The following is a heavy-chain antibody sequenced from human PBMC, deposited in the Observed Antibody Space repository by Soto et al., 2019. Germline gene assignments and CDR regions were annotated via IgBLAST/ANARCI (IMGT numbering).Heavy chain of an antibody. Sequence: EVQLVESGGGLVQPGGSLRLSCAASGFTVSSNYMSWVRQAPGKGLEWVSVIYSGGSTYYADSVKGRFTISRDNSKTTLYRQMTSLRAEDTAVYYCARALLPHDAFDIWGQGTMVTVSS. CDR2: IYSGGST. CDR3: ARALLPHDAFDI. V-gene: IGHV3-66*01. J-gene: IGHJ3*02. CDR1: GFTVSSNY.